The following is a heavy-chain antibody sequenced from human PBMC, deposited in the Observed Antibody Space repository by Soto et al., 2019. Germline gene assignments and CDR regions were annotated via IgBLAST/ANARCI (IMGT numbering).Heavy chain of an antibody. V-gene: IGHV4-34*01. D-gene: IGHD3-22*01. Sequence: SETLSLTCAVYGGSFSGYYWSWIRQPPGKGLEWIGFIYHTGTTYYNPSLKSRVTISVDRSKNQFSLKLNSVTAADTAVYYCARGVNDDDSSGSSWFDSWGQGALVTVSS. CDR1: GGSFSGYY. CDR2: IYHTGTT. CDR3: ARGVNDDDSSGSSWFDS. J-gene: IGHJ5*01.